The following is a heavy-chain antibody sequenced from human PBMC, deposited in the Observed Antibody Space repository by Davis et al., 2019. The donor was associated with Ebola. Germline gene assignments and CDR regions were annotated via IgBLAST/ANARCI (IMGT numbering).Heavy chain of an antibody. CDR2: IIPIFGTT. D-gene: IGHD3-10*01. Sequence: SVKVSCKASGYTFTSYAMHWVRQAPGQRLEWMGGIIPIFGTTNYAQKFQGRVTIIADESTSTAYMELSSLRSEDTAVYYCAGMHGFGEGWPGYWGQGTLLTVSS. CDR3: AGMHGFGEGWPGY. V-gene: IGHV1-69*13. J-gene: IGHJ4*02. CDR1: GYTFTSYA.